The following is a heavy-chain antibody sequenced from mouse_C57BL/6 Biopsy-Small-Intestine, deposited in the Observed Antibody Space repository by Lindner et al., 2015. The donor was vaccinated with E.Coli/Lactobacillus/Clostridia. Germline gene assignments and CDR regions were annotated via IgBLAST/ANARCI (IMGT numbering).Heavy chain of an antibody. CDR2: IYPRSGNT. Sequence: VQLQESGAELARPGASVKLSCKASGYTFTSYGISWVKQRTGQGLEWIGEIYPRSGNTYYNEKLKGKATLTADKSSSTAYMELRSLTSEDSAVYFCARASYAMDYWGQGTSVTVSS. CDR1: GYTFTSYG. V-gene: IGHV1-81*01. J-gene: IGHJ4*01. CDR3: ARASYAMDY.